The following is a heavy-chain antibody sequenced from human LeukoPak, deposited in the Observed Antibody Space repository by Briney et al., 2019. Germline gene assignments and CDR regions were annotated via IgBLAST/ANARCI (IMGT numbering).Heavy chain of an antibody. CDR1: GFTISDYH. Sequence: PGGSLRLSCAASGFTISDYHMSWIRQAPGKGLEWVSYISSSSSYTNYADSVKGRFTISRDNGENSLYLQMNSLRAEDTAVYYCARDRGGRSGLDDWGQGTLVTVSS. D-gene: IGHD2-15*01. V-gene: IGHV3-11*06. CDR3: ARDRGGRSGLDD. CDR2: ISSSSSYT. J-gene: IGHJ4*02.